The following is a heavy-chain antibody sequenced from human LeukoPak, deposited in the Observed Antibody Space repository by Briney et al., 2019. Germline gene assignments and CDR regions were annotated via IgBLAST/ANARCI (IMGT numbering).Heavy chain of an antibody. D-gene: IGHD6-13*01. CDR1: GGSISSSTYY. CDR3: ARHVAAAYYMDV. CDR2: IYYSGSA. V-gene: IGHV4-39*01. Sequence: PSETLSLTCTVSGGSISSSTYYWGWIRQPPGKWLEWIGSIYYSGSAYYNPSLKSRVTISVDTSKNQFSLRLSSVTAADTAVYHCARHVAAAYYMDVWGRGTTVTVSS. J-gene: IGHJ6*03.